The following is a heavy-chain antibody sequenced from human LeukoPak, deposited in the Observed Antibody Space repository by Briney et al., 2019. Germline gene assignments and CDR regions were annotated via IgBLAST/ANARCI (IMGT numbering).Heavy chain of an antibody. Sequence: PGRSLRLSCAASGFTFDDYAMHWVRQAPGKGLEWVSGISWNSGSIGYADSVKGRFTISRDNAKNSLYLQMNSLRAEDMALYCCAKDTSPTVTTYFDYWGQGTLVTASS. CDR1: GFTFDDYA. V-gene: IGHV3-9*03. J-gene: IGHJ4*02. D-gene: IGHD4-17*01. CDR3: AKDTSPTVTTYFDY. CDR2: ISWNSGSI.